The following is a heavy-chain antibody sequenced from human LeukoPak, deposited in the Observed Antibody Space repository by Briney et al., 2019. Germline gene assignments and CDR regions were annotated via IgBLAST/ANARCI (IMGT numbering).Heavy chain of an antibody. J-gene: IGHJ6*04. CDR1: GGSISSYY. V-gene: IGHV4-4*07. CDR3: ARFGKLLVGMDV. D-gene: IGHD3-10*01. Sequence: PSETLSLTCTVSGGSISSYYWSWIRRPAGRGLEWIGRIYTSGSTNYNPSLKSRVTISVDTSKNQFSLKLSSVTAADTAVYYCARFGKLLVGMDVWGKGTTVTVSS. CDR2: IYTSGST.